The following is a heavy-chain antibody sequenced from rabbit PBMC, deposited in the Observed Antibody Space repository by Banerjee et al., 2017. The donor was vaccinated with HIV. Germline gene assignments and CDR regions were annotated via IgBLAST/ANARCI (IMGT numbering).Heavy chain of an antibody. CDR3: ARGDGAYAGYDGL. CDR1: GFSFSGSYY. D-gene: IGHD7-1*01. CDR2: IDPVFGGT. Sequence: QEQLKETGGGLVKPEASLTLTCTASGFSFSGSYYMSWVRQAPGKGLEWIGYIDPVFGGTYYASWAKGRFTISKTSSTTVTLQMTSLTAADTATYFCARGDGAYAGYDGLWGPGTLVTVS. J-gene: IGHJ4*01. V-gene: IGHV1S45*01.